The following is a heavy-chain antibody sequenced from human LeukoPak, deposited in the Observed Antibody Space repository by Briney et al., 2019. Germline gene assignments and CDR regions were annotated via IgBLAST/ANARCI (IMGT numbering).Heavy chain of an antibody. CDR2: IIPIVNIA. CDR1: GGTFSSYT. J-gene: IGHJ6*02. V-gene: IGHV1-69*02. Sequence: ASVKVSCKASGGTFSSYTISWVRQAPGQGLEWMGRIIPIVNIANYAQKFRGRVTITADKSTGTADMELNSLRSEDTAVYYCARVFSSSSQQTHMIHYYYDMDVWGQGTTVTVSS. D-gene: IGHD6-6*01. CDR3: ARVFSSSSQQTHMIHYYYDMDV.